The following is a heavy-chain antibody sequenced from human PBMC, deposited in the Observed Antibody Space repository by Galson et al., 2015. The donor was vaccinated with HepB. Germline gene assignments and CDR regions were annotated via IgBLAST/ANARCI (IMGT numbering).Heavy chain of an antibody. Sequence: SLRLSCAASGFTFSGSAMHWVRQASGKGLEWVGRIRSKANSYATAYAASVKGRFTISRDDSKNTAYLQMNSLKTEDTAVYYCTRPYGGPTLTRAGVDAFDIWGQGTMVTVSS. CDR2: IRSKANSYAT. J-gene: IGHJ3*02. CDR1: GFTFSGSA. V-gene: IGHV3-73*01. CDR3: TRPYGGPTLTRAGVDAFDI. D-gene: IGHD4-23*01.